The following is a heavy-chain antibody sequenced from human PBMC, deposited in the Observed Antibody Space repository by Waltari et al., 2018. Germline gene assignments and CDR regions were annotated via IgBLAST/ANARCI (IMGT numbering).Heavy chain of an antibody. Sequence: QVQLQESGPGLVKPSETLSLTCAVSGYSISSGYYWGWIRQPPGKGLEWIGSIYHSGSTYYNLSLKSRVTISVDTSKNQFSLKLSSVTAADTAVYYCARPLGGGNSKWFDPWGQGTLVTVSS. CDR2: IYHSGST. CDR3: ARPLGGGNSKWFDP. D-gene: IGHD2-21*02. CDR1: GYSISSGYY. J-gene: IGHJ5*02. V-gene: IGHV4-38-2*01.